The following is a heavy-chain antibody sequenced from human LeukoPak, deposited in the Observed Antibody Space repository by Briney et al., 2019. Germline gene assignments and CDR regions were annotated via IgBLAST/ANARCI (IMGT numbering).Heavy chain of an antibody. CDR2: IYSGGST. CDR1: GLSVSGNY. Sequence: GGSLRLSCAASGLSVSGNYMSWVRQAPGKGLEWVSIIYSGGSTYYADSVKGRFTISRGNSKNTLYLQVSSLRAEDTAVYYCARVQHSAFDHWGQGTLVTVSS. V-gene: IGHV3-66*01. J-gene: IGHJ4*02. CDR3: ARVQHSAFDH.